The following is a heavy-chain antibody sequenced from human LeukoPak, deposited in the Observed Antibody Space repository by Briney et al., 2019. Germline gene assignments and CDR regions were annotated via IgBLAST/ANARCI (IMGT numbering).Heavy chain of an antibody. J-gene: IGHJ4*02. CDR2: ISTDGSRT. CDR3: AKDRDSGSYHDY. D-gene: IGHD1-26*01. V-gene: IGHV3-74*01. CDR1: GVTFSSYW. Sequence: GGSLRLSCAASGVTFSSYWMHWVRQAPGRGLVWVSRISTDGSRTSYADSVKGRFAISRDNAKNTLYLQMNSLRAEDTAVYYCAKDRDSGSYHDYWGQGTLVTVSS.